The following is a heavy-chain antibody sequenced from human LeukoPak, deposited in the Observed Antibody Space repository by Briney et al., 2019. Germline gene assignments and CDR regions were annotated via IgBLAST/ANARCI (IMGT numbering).Heavy chain of an antibody. V-gene: IGHV3-49*03. J-gene: IGHJ3*02. CDR3: TRDRYLGLRLAFDI. CDR2: IRSKAYGGTT. CDR1: GFTFGDYA. D-gene: IGHD3-16*01. Sequence: GGSLRLSCTASGFTFGDYAMSWFRQAPGKGLEWVGFIRSKAYGGTTEYAASVKGRFTISRDDSKSIAYLQMNSLKTEDTAVYYCTRDRYLGLRLAFDIWGQGTMVTVSS.